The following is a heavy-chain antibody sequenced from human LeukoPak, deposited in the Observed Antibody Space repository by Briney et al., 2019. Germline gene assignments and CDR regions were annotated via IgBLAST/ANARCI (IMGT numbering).Heavy chain of an antibody. V-gene: IGHV4-34*01. CDR2: INHSGST. CDR1: GGSFSGYY. CDR3: AAESERWLLRS. J-gene: IGHJ4*02. D-gene: IGHD6-19*01. Sequence: PSETLSLTCAVYGGSFSGYYWSWIRQPPGKGLEWIGEINHSGSTNYNPSLKSRVTISVDTSKNQFYLKLNSVTAADTAAYYCAAESERWLLRSWGQGTLVTVSS.